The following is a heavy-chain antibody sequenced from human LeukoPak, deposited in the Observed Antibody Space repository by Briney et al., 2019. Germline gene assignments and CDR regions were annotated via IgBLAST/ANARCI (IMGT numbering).Heavy chain of an antibody. D-gene: IGHD3-16*01. J-gene: IGHJ4*02. CDR1: GFTFSSFS. V-gene: IGHV3-30*02. Sequence: GGSLRLSCAASGFTFSSFSMHWVRQAARKGLEWVAFIRSDGSDKYYADSLKGRFTISRDNSKNTLYLQLNNLRTEDTAVYHCATRAFSSTTYGFGFWGQGTLVTVSS. CDR3: ATRAFSSTTYGFGF. CDR2: IRSDGSDK.